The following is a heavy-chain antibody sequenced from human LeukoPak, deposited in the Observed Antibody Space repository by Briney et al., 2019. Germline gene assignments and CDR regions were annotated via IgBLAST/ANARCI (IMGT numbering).Heavy chain of an antibody. D-gene: IGHD3-10*01. CDR3: ARDGGSGSYYNGKTDY. Sequence: ASVKVSCKASRYTFTGYYMHWVRQAPGQGLEWMGWINPNSGGTNYAQKFQGRVTMTRDTSISTAYMELSRLRSDDTAVYYCARDGGSGSYYNGKTDYWGQGTLVTVSS. J-gene: IGHJ4*02. V-gene: IGHV1-2*02. CDR2: INPNSGGT. CDR1: RYTFTGYY.